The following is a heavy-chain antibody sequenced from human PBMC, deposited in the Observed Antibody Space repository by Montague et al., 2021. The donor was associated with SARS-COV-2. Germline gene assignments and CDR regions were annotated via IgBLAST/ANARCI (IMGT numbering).Heavy chain of an antibody. CDR3: ARLRDGVVPPPILGVGPFSSYDYMDV. J-gene: IGHJ6*03. CDR1: GSSFSGYY. Sequence: SETLSLTCAVHGSSFSGYYWNWIRQSPGKGLEWIGEINHGGSTKFSPSLKGRLTISTDTSKNQFSLKLTSVAAADTAVYYCARLRDGVVPPPILGVGPFSSYDYMDVWGRGTPVTVSS. V-gene: IGHV4-34*01. D-gene: IGHD3-10*01. CDR2: INHGGST.